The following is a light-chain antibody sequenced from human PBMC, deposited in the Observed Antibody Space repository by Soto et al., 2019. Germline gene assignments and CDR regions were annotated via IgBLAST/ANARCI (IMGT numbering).Light chain of an antibody. CDR3: QQYNTYSRT. Sequence: DIQMTQSPSTLSASVGDRVTITCRASQRISSWLAWYQQKPGKAPKVMIYKASSLESGVPSRFRGSGSGTEFTLTISSLQPDDFATYYCQQYNTYSRTFGQGTKVEIK. V-gene: IGKV1-5*03. CDR1: QRISSW. CDR2: KAS. J-gene: IGKJ1*01.